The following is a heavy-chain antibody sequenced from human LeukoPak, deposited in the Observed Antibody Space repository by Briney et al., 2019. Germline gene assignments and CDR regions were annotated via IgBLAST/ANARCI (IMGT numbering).Heavy chain of an antibody. J-gene: IGHJ4*02. Sequence: GGSLRLSCAASGFTFSSYAMHWVRQAPGKGLEWVAVISYDGSNKYYADSVKGRFTISRDNSKNTLYLQMNSLRAEGTAVYYCCVIGGYCSGGSCHVDDYWGQGTLVTVSS. CDR1: GFTFSSYA. V-gene: IGHV3-30-3*01. CDR2: ISYDGSNK. D-gene: IGHD2-15*01. CDR3: CVIGGYCSGGSCHVDDY.